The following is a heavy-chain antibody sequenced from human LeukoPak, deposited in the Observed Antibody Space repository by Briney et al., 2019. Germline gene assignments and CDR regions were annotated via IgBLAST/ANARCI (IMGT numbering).Heavy chain of an antibody. D-gene: IGHD4-23*01. V-gene: IGHV4-59*11. CDR3: ANSYDGKIVPFDN. Sequence: SETLSLTCTVSGGSISSHYWSWIRQPPGKGLEWIGYAFYSGSTNYNPSLKSRVTISVDMSKNQFSLKLSSVTAADTAVYYCANSYDGKIVPFDNWGQGTLVTVSS. J-gene: IGHJ4*02. CDR2: AFYSGST. CDR1: GGSISSHY.